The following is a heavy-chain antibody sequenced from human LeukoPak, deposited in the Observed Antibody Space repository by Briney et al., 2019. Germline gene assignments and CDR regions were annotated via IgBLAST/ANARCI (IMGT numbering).Heavy chain of an antibody. J-gene: IGHJ5*02. CDR1: GYSISRGYY. D-gene: IGHD2-15*01. Sequence: SETLSLTCGVSGYSISRGYYWGWIRQPPGKGLEWIGRIYHSGSTYYNPSLKSRVTISVDTSKNQFSLKLSSVTAADTAVYYCARVGSCSGGSCYALNWFDPWGQGTLVTVSS. CDR3: ARVGSCSGGSCYALNWFDP. V-gene: IGHV4-38-2*01. CDR2: IYHSGST.